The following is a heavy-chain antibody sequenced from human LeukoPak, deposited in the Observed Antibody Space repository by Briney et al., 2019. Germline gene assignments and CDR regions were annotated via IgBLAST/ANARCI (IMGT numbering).Heavy chain of an antibody. J-gene: IGHJ6*02. CDR3: ARDTLAYCGGDCYGRYYYYYYGMDV. CDR1: GFTFSSYA. CDR2: ISYDGSNK. Sequence: GRSLRLSCAASGFTFSSYAMHWVRQAPGKGLEWVAVISYDGSNKYYADSVKGRFTISRDNSKNTLYLQMNGLRAEDTAVYYCARDTLAYCGGDCYGRYYYYYYGMDVWGQGTTVTVSS. V-gene: IGHV3-30-3*01. D-gene: IGHD2-21*02.